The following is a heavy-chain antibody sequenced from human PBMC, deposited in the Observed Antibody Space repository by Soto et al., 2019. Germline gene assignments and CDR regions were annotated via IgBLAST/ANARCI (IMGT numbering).Heavy chain of an antibody. CDR2: IIPIFGTA. CDR3: ARDWSKSTNLAGI. J-gene: IGHJ3*02. D-gene: IGHD2-2*01. Sequence: AASVKVSCKASGGTFSSYAISWVRQAPGQGLEWMGGIIPIFGTANYAQKFQGRVTITADESTSTAYMELSSLRSEDTAVYYCARDWSKSTNLAGIWGQGTMVTVSS. CDR1: GGTFSSYA. V-gene: IGHV1-69*13.